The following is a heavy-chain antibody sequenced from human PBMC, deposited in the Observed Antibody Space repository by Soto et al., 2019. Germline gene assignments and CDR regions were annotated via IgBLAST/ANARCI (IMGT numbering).Heavy chain of an antibody. V-gene: IGHV4-4*07. CDR3: ARAYSSSRVGGMDV. CDR2: ICTSGNT. J-gene: IGHJ6*02. D-gene: IGHD6-13*01. Sequence: SETLSLTCTVSGGSISSYHWSWIRQSAGKGLEWIGRICTSGNTHYNPSLKSRVTVSIDTSKNQFFLTVNSVTAADSAVYYCARAYSSSRVGGMDVWGQGTTVTVSS. CDR1: GGSISSYH.